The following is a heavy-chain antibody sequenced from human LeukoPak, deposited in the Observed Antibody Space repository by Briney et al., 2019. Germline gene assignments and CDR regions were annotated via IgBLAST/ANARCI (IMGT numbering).Heavy chain of an antibody. D-gene: IGHD1-20*01. Sequence: GGSLRLSCAASGFTVSSNYMSWVRQAPGKGLEWVSVIYSGGSTYYADSVKGRFTISRDNSKNTLYLQMNSLRAEDTAVYYCARVRNFYNWNYVDYWGQGTLVTVSS. CDR1: GFTVSSNY. J-gene: IGHJ4*02. V-gene: IGHV3-53*01. CDR2: IYSGGST. CDR3: ARVRNFYNWNYVDY.